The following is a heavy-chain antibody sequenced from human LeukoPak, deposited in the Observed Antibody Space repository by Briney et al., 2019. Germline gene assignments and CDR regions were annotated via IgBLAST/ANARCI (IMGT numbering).Heavy chain of an antibody. V-gene: IGHV3-7*05. D-gene: IGHD2-15*01. CDR1: GFTFSNYW. Sequence: GGSLRLSCAASGFTFSNYWMTWVRQAPGKGLEWVANIKQDGSEKYYVDSVEGRFTISRDNAKNSLYLQMNSLRAEDTALYYCAREDQPRGTFDYWGQGILVTVSS. CDR2: IKQDGSEK. J-gene: IGHJ4*02. CDR3: AREDQPRGTFDY.